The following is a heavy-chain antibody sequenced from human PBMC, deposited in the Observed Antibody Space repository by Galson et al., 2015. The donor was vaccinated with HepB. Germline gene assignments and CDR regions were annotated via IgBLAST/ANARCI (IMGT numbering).Heavy chain of an antibody. V-gene: IGHV1-46*01. CDR1: GYTFTSYY. CDR2: INPSGGST. D-gene: IGHD4-23*01. J-gene: IGHJ3*02. Sequence: SVKVSCKASGYTFTSYYMHWVRQAPGQGLEWMGIINPSGGSTSYAQKFQGRVTMTRDTSTSTVYMELSSLRSEDTAVYYCANEAVDDAFDIWGQGTMVTVSS. CDR3: ANEAVDDAFDI.